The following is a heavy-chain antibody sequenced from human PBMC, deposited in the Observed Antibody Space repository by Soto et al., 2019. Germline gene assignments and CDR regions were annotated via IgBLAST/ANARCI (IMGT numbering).Heavy chain of an antibody. CDR1: GGSFSGYY. CDR3: AREVIQLSVPSRFEI. V-gene: IGHV4-34*01. CDR2: INHSGST. Sequence: QVQLQQWGAGLLKPSETLSLTCAVYGGSFSGYYWSWLRQPPGKGLEWIGEINHSGSTNSNPSLKSRVTISVDTSKNQFSLKLSSVTAADTAVYYCAREVIQLSVPSRFEIWGQGTMVTVSS. J-gene: IGHJ3*02. D-gene: IGHD5-18*01.